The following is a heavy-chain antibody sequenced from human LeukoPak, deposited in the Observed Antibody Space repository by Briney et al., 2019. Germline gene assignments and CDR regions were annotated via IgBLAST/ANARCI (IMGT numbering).Heavy chain of an antibody. CDR3: AKLGDILTGYPYYFDY. V-gene: IGHV3-23*01. D-gene: IGHD3-9*01. Sequence: GGSLRLSCAASGFTVSSNYMSWVRQAPGKGLEWVSGISGSGGNTYYADSVKGRFTISRDNSKNTLYLQMNSLRAEDTAVYCCAKLGDILTGYPYYFDYWGQGTLVTVSS. CDR1: GFTVSSNY. J-gene: IGHJ4*02. CDR2: ISGSGGNT.